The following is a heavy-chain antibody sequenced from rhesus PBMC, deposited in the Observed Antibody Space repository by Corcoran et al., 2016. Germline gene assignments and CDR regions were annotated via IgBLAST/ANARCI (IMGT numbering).Heavy chain of an antibody. CDR1: GYSFTSYW. CDR3: AKDRNWNYGLDS. V-gene: IGHV5-20*01. Sequence: EVQLVQSGAEVKRPGESLKISCKTSGYSFTSYWISWVRQMPGKGLEWMGAIDPSDFDSRYTPSFPGQVTISADKSISTAYLQWSRLKASDTATYYCAKDRNWNYGLDSWGQGVVVTVSS. D-gene: IGHD1-26*01. CDR2: IDPSDFDS. J-gene: IGHJ6*01.